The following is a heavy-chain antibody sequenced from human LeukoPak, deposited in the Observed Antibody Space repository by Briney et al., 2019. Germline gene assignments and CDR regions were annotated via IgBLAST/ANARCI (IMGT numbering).Heavy chain of an antibody. CDR1: GFTFSTYN. D-gene: IGHD3-10*01. J-gene: IGHJ4*02. Sequence: GGSLRLSCAASGFTFSTYNMNWVRQAPGKGLEWVSSISGSSSYIYYADSVKGRFSISRDNAKNSLYLQMDSLKTEDTAVYYCTGNYYGSGSYADFDYWGQGTLVTVS. CDR2: ISGSSSYI. CDR3: TGNYYGSGSYADFDY. V-gene: IGHV3-21*04.